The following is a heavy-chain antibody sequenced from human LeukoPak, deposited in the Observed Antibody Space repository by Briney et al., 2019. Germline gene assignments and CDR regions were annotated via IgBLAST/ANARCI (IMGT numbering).Heavy chain of an antibody. Sequence: ASVKVSCKASGYTFTSYGISWVRQAPGQGLEWMGWISAYNGNTNYAQKLQGRVTMTTDTSTSTAYMELRSLRFDDTAVYYCARVSLVATIGIAAAGTGDYWGQGTLVTVSS. J-gene: IGHJ4*02. D-gene: IGHD6-13*01. CDR3: ARVSLVATIGIAAAGTGDY. CDR1: GYTFTSYG. CDR2: ISAYNGNT. V-gene: IGHV1-18*01.